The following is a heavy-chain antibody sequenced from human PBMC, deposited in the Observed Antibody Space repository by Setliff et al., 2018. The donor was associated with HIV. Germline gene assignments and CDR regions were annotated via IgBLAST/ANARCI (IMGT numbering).Heavy chain of an antibody. V-gene: IGHV3-30*01. CDR2: ISYDGSNK. D-gene: IGHD3-10*01. J-gene: IGHJ6*02. CDR1: GFTFSSYA. CDR3: ARPVIGYHYYGMGV. Sequence: GGSLRLSCAASGFTFSSYAMHWVRQAPGKGLEWVAVISYDGSNKYYADSVKGRFTISRDNSKNTLYLQMNSLRAEDTAVYYCARPVIGYHYYGMGVWGQGTLVTVSS.